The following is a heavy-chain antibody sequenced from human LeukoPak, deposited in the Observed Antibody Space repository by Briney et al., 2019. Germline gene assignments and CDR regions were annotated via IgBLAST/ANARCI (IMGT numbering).Heavy chain of an antibody. Sequence: AGGSLRLSCVASGFTFGSYTMRWVRQAPGKGLEWVSAICGSGGCTYYKDSVKGRFTISRDNSKNTLYLQMNSLRAEDTAVYYCQKLYSYGYGLDAFDIWGQGTMVTVSS. V-gene: IGHV3-23*01. J-gene: IGHJ3*02. D-gene: IGHD5-18*01. CDR2: ICGSGGCT. CDR1: GFTFGSYT. CDR3: QKLYSYGYGLDAFDI.